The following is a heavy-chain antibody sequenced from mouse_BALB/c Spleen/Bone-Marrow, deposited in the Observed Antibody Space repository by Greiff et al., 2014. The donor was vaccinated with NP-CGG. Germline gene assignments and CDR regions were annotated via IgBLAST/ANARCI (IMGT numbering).Heavy chain of an antibody. V-gene: IGHV1-9*01. CDR1: GYTFSSYW. D-gene: IGHD1-1*01. J-gene: IGHJ4*01. CDR2: ILPGRGST. CDR3: ARWDTTAMDY. Sequence: LEESGAELMKPGASVKISCKATGYTFSSYWIEWVKRRPGHGLEWIGEILPGRGSTNYNEKFKGKATFTSDTSSNTAYMQLSSLTSEDSAVYYCARWDTTAMDYWGQGTSVTVSS.